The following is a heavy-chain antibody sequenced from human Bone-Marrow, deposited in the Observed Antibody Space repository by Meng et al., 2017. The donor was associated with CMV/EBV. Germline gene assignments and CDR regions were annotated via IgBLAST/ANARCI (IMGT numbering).Heavy chain of an antibody. D-gene: IGHD3-22*01. CDR2: IYYSGST. Sequence: GSLRLSCTVSGGPVSSGSYYWSWIRQPPGKGLEWIGYIYYSGSTNYNPSLKSRVTISVDTSKNQFSLKLSSVTAADTAVYYCARVDYDSSGYYEDFDYWGQGTLVTVSS. CDR1: GGPVSSGSYY. CDR3: ARVDYDSSGYYEDFDY. V-gene: IGHV4-61*01. J-gene: IGHJ4*02.